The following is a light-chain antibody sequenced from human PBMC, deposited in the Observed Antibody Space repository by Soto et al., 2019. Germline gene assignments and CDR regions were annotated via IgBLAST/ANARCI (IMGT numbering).Light chain of an antibody. CDR3: SSYAGGVV. Sequence: QSALTQPASVSGSPGQSITLSCTRTSSGVENYNLVSWYQHRPGKAPKLIIYEGSQQPSGVSDRFSGSKSGNTASLTISGLRAEDEADYYCSSYAGGVVFGGGTKLTVL. CDR2: EGS. CDR1: SSGVENYNL. V-gene: IGLV2-23*01. J-gene: IGLJ3*02.